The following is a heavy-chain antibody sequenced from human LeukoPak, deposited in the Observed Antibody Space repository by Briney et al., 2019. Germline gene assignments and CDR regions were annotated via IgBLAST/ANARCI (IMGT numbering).Heavy chain of an antibody. CDR1: GGTFSSYA. D-gene: IGHD6-13*01. CDR2: IIPIFGTA. V-gene: IGHV1-69*13. Sequence: SVKVSCKASGGTFSSYAISWVRQAPGQGLEWMGGIIPIFGTANYAQKFQGRVTITADESTSTAYMELSSLRSEDTAVYYCARGSSSWYGWFDPWGQGTLVTVSS. J-gene: IGHJ5*02. CDR3: ARGSSSWYGWFDP.